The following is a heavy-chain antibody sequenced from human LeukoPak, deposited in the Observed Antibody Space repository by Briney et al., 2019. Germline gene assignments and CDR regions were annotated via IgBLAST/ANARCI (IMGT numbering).Heavy chain of an antibody. CDR3: AKTNTPDNWFDP. Sequence: PSETLSLTCTVSGGSISSGTSSWSWIRQHPGKGLEWLGYIFDSGYSYYNPSLKGRLSMSVDTSKNRFSLTLSSVTAADTAIYYCAKTNTPDNWFDPWGQGTLVTVSS. CDR2: IFDSGYS. V-gene: IGHV4-31*03. CDR1: GGSISSGTSS. J-gene: IGHJ5*02.